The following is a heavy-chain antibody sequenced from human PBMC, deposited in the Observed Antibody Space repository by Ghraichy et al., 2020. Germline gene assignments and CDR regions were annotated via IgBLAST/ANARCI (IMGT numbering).Heavy chain of an antibody. J-gene: IGHJ6*02. Sequence: SETLSLTCAVYGGSFSGYYWSWIRQPPGKGLEWIGEINHSGSTNYNPSLKSRVTISVDTSKNQFSLKLSSVTAADTAVYYCASGYSSGWDHYYYYYYGMDVWGQGTTVTVSS. D-gene: IGHD6-19*01. CDR3: ASGYSSGWDHYYYYYYGMDV. V-gene: IGHV4-34*01. CDR1: GGSFSGYY. CDR2: INHSGST.